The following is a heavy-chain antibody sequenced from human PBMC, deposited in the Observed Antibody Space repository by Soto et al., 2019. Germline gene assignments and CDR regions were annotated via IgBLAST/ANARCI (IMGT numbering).Heavy chain of an antibody. V-gene: IGHV5-51*01. CDR3: ARQSVAAKSPLDY. J-gene: IGHJ4*02. Sequence: EVQLVQSGAEVKKPGESLKISCQGSGYSFATYWIGWGRQVPGKGLEWMGIIYPGDSDTRYSPSFQGQVTISADKSISTAYLQWSSLKASDTAMYYCARQSVAAKSPLDYWGQGTLVTVSS. D-gene: IGHD6-19*01. CDR1: GYSFATYW. CDR2: IYPGDSDT.